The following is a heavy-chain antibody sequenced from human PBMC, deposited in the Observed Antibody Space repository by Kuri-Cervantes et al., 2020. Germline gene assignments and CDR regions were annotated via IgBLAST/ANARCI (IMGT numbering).Heavy chain of an antibody. CDR2: IYYSGST. CDR1: GGSISSGGYY. J-gene: IGHJ4*02. D-gene: IGHD4-23*01. Sequence: GSLRLSCTVSGGSISSGGYYWSWIRQHPGKGLEWIGYIYYSGSTYYNPSLKSRVTISVDTSKNQFSLKLSSVTAADTAVYYCARLYTIDGGPLFDYWGQGTRVTVSS. V-gene: IGHV4-39*01. CDR3: ARLYTIDGGPLFDY.